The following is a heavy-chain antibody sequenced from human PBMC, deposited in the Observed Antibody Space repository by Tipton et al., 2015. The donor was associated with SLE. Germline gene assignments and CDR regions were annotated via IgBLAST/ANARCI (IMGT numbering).Heavy chain of an antibody. CDR3: ARGSLGRPWNNWFDP. Sequence: GSLRLSCAASGFTFSNYAMHWVRQAPGKGLEHVSSISGNEFNTYYANSVKGRFTISRDNSKNTVFVQMGGLRPEDTAVYYCARGSLGRPWNNWFDPWGQGTLVTVSS. D-gene: IGHD2-15*01. J-gene: IGHJ5*02. CDR2: ISGNEFNT. V-gene: IGHV3-64*01. CDR1: GFTFSNYA.